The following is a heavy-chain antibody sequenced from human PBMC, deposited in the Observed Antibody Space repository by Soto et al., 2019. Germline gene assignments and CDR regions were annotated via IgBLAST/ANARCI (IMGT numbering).Heavy chain of an antibody. J-gene: IGHJ6*02. Sequence: SGKVSGAAAGGSYNIYVLTWGRQAPGQGLEWMGGIIPLFATPNYAQKFQGRVTITADKSISTAYMELSSLRSEDTAVYYCARGLEYSYGSWYYGMDVWGQGTTVTVSS. CDR2: IIPLFATP. CDR1: GGSYNIYV. CDR3: ARGLEYSYGSWYYGMDV. D-gene: IGHD5-18*01. V-gene: IGHV1-69*06.